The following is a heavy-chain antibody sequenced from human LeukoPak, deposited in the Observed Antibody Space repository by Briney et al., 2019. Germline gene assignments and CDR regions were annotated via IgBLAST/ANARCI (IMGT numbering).Heavy chain of an antibody. V-gene: IGHV5-10-1*01. CDR1: GYSFTSYW. CDR2: IDPSDSYT. Sequence: GESLKISCEGSGYSFTSYWITWVRQMPGNGLEWMGRIDPSDSYTNYSPSFQGHVTISTDKSISTAYLQWSSLKASDTAMYYCARFSNDAFDIWGQGTMVTVSS. CDR3: ARFSNDAFDI. J-gene: IGHJ3*02.